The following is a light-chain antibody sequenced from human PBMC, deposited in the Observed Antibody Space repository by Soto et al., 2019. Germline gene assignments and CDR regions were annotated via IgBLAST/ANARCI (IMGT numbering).Light chain of an antibody. CDR2: DDS. V-gene: IGKV1-5*01. J-gene: IGKJ5*01. CDR3: QQYNTYST. CDR1: QNIRNW. Sequence: DIQMTQSPSALSSSVGDIFTITCRSGQNIRNWLAWYQQKPGKAPNPLIYDDSSLKSGVPARFSGSGSGTEFTLTISSLQPDDFATYYCQQYNTYSTFGQGTRLQIK.